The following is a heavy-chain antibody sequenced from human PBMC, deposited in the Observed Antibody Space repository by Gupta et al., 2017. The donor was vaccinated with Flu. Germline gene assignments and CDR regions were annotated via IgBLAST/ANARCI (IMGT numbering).Heavy chain of an antibody. CDR2: IKSKTDGETT. CDR1: GMTFNGAW. CDR3: TTPYGLQIKQTYYGFDV. D-gene: IGHD3-10*01. J-gene: IGHJ6*02. V-gene: IGHV3-15*01. Sequence: EVQLVESGGGLIKPGGSLRLSCVGSGMTFNGAWFNWVRQSPGKGLEWVGLIKSKTDGETTDYAAPVKGRFTISRDDSKKTLYLQMNSLQTDDTAVYYCTTPYGLQIKQTYYGFDVWGRGTTVTVSS.